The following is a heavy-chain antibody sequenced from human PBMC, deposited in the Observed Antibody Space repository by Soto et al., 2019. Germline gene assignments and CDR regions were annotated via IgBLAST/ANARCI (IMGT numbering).Heavy chain of an antibody. Sequence: SETLSLTCTVSGGSISSIGYYWGWIRQPPGKGLEWIGSIYYSGSTYYNPSLKSRVTISVDTSKNQFSLKLSSVTAADTAVYYCARHGEEVVVTAPPHDAFDIWGQGTMVTVSS. CDR1: GGSISSIGYY. CDR2: IYYSGST. D-gene: IGHD2-21*02. J-gene: IGHJ3*02. V-gene: IGHV4-39*01. CDR3: ARHGEEVVVTAPPHDAFDI.